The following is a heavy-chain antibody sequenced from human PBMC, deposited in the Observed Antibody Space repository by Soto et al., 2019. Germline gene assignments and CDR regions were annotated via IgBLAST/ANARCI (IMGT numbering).Heavy chain of an antibody. D-gene: IGHD3-16*01. J-gene: IGHJ4*02. CDR2: ISAYNGNT. CDR3: ARGGTPIDY. CDR1: GYTFTNFG. V-gene: IGHV1-18*01. Sequence: QVQLVQSGAEVKKPGASVKVSCKASGYTFTNFGISWVRQAPGQGLEWMGWISAYNGNTNSAQKFQDRVTMTTDTSTSNAYMELRSLRSDETAIYYWARGGTPIDYWGQGTLVTVSS.